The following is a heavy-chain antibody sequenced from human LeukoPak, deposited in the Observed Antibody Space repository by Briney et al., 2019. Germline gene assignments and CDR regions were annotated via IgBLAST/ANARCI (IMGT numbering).Heavy chain of an antibody. V-gene: IGHV1-18*01. Sequence: ASVKVSCNASGYTFTSYGISMVRQAPGQGLEWMGRISVYNGNTNYAQKLQGRVTMTADTSTATAYMELRSLRSDDTAVYYCARGYCSSATCRHFDCWGQGALVTVSS. CDR2: ISVYNGNT. J-gene: IGHJ4*02. CDR1: GYTFTSYG. D-gene: IGHD2-2*01. CDR3: ARGYCSSATCRHFDC.